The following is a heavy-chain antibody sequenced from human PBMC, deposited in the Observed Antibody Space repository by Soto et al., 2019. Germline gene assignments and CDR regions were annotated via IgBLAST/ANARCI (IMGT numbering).Heavy chain of an antibody. CDR1: GYTFTSYG. V-gene: IGHV1-18*01. Sequence: ASVKVSCKASGYTFTSYGISWVRQAPGQGLEWMGWISAYNGNTNYAQKLQGRVTMTTDTSTSTAYMELRSLRSDDTAVYYCVGITLGYSSGWYYYYWGQGTLVTVSS. CDR3: VGITLGYSSGWYYYY. J-gene: IGHJ4*02. D-gene: IGHD6-19*01. CDR2: ISAYNGNT.